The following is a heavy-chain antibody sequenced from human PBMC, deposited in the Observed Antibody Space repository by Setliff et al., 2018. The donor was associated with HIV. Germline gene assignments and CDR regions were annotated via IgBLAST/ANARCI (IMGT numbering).Heavy chain of an antibody. V-gene: IGHV1-3*01. Sequence: ASVKVSCKASGYTFTTYGMHRVRQAPGQRLEWMAWINAGNGNTKYSQKFQGRVTITGDTSASTVYMELSSLRSEDTAVYYCARDYSGTYYGDIDWWGQGTLVTVSS. CDR3: ARDYSGTYYGDIDW. CDR2: INAGNGNT. D-gene: IGHD1-26*01. J-gene: IGHJ4*02. CDR1: GYTFTTYG.